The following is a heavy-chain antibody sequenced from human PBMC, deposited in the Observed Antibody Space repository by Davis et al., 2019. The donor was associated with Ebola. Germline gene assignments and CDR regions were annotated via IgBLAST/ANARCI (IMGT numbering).Heavy chain of an antibody. V-gene: IGHV4-39*01. D-gene: IGHD1-26*01. CDR1: GGSISSSSYY. CDR2: IYYSGST. Sequence: SETLSLSCTVSGGSISSSSYYWGWIRQPPGKGLEWIGSIYYSGSTYYNPSLKSRVTISVDTSKNQFSLKLSSVTAADTAVYYCARWGSGSYYYYGMDVWGQGTTVTVSS. CDR3: ARWGSGSYYYYGMDV. J-gene: IGHJ6*02.